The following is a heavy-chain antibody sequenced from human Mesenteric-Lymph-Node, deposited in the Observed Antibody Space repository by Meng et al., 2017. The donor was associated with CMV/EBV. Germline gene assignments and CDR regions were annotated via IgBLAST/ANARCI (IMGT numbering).Heavy chain of an antibody. CDR3: ARDGFYFDL. V-gene: IGHV3-66*02. Sequence: SLGLACEASGIIGRSCHMRWVRQAPGKGLGWVSIVHSDGSIFYAEPVKGRVTVSRDNSKNTLLLQMNSLKPEDMAVYYCARDGFYFDLWGQGTLVTVSS. D-gene: IGHD5-24*01. CDR2: VHSDGSI. CDR1: GIIGRSCH. J-gene: IGHJ4*02.